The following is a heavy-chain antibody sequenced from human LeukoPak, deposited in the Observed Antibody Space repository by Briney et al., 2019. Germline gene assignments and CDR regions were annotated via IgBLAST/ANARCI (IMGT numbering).Heavy chain of an antibody. CDR3: GRGRAVGGAEYS. CDR1: GFTFSSYS. D-gene: IGHD6-19*01. V-gene: IGHV3-21*01. Sequence: GGSLRLSCAASGFTFSSYSMNWVRQAPGKGLEWVSSISSSSGYIYYADLVKGPSTISRDNAKNSLYLQMSSMITEATAVYYCGRGRAVGGAEYSWGQGTLVTVSS. CDR2: ISSSSGYI. J-gene: IGHJ4*02.